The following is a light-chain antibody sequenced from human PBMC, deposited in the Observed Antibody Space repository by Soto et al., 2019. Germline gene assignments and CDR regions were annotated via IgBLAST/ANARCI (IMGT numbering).Light chain of an antibody. Sequence: QSALTQPASVSGSPGQSITISCTGTSSDVGAYNYVPWYQQHPGKAPKLMIYDVSNRPSGVSNRFSGSKSGNTASLTISGLQAEDEADYYCSSYTSSSPYVFGTGTKLTVL. CDR1: SSDVGAYNY. J-gene: IGLJ1*01. CDR3: SSYTSSSPYV. V-gene: IGLV2-14*01. CDR2: DVS.